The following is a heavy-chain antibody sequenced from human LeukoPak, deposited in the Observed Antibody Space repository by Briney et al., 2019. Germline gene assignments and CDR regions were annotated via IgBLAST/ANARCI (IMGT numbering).Heavy chain of an antibody. V-gene: IGHV1-18*01. CDR1: GYTFTSYG. CDR2: ISAYNGNT. Sequence: GASVNVSCKASGYTFTSYGISWVRQAPGQGLEWMGWISAYNGNTNYAQKLQGRVTMTTDTSTSTAYMELRSLRSDDTAVYYCARSPVRGVIMGWFDPWGQGTLVTVSS. D-gene: IGHD3-10*01. J-gene: IGHJ5*02. CDR3: ARSPVRGVIMGWFDP.